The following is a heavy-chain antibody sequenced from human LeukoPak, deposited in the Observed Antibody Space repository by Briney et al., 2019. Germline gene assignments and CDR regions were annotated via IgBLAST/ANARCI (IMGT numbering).Heavy chain of an antibody. J-gene: IGHJ5*02. CDR1: GFTFSSYA. Sequence: QPGGSLRLSYAASGFTFSSYAMSWVRQAPGKGLEWVSAISGSGGSTYYADSVKGRFTISRDNSKNTLYLQMNSLRAEDTAVYYCAKAPTGQWLATRWFDPWGQGTLVTVSS. D-gene: IGHD6-19*01. CDR3: AKAPTGQWLATRWFDP. CDR2: ISGSGGST. V-gene: IGHV3-23*01.